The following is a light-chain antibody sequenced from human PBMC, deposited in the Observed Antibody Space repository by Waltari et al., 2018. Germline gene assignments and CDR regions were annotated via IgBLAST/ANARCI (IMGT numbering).Light chain of an antibody. CDR1: STDVGGYNS. CDR3: CSYVGSSSLV. V-gene: IGLV2-11*01. Sequence: QSALTQPRSVSGSPGQSVTISCSGTSTDVGGYNSVSWYQQHPGKAPKLIIYDVPKRPSGVPDRFSGSKSGNTASLTISGLQSEDEADYFCCSYVGSSSLVFGGGSSLTVL. J-gene: IGLJ3*02. CDR2: DVP.